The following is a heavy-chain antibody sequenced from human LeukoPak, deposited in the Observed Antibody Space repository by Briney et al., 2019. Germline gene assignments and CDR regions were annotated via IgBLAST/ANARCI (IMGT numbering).Heavy chain of an antibody. D-gene: IGHD3-22*01. CDR1: GASISSYY. Sequence: SETLSLTCSVPGASISSYYWSWIRQPPGKGLEWLGNIFYTGSTKYNPSLKSRVTISVDTSKNQISLKLSSVTAADTAMYYCARSAHYYYDSANGVAFDVWGQGTMVTVSS. V-gene: IGHV4-59*01. CDR2: IFYTGST. CDR3: ARSAHYYYDSANGVAFDV. J-gene: IGHJ3*01.